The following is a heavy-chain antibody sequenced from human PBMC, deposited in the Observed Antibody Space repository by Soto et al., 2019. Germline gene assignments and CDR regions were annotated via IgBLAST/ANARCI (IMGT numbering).Heavy chain of an antibody. CDR3: AKDTLGYFDY. D-gene: IGHD7-27*01. J-gene: IGHJ4*02. Sequence: GSLRLSCAASGFTFGDYTTHWVRQGPGKGLEWVSLINWDGSSTFYSDSVKGRFTISRDNSKNSLYLQMNSLGTEDTALYYCAKDTLGYFDYWGQGTMVTVSS. CDR2: INWDGSST. CDR1: GFTFGDYT. V-gene: IGHV3-43*01.